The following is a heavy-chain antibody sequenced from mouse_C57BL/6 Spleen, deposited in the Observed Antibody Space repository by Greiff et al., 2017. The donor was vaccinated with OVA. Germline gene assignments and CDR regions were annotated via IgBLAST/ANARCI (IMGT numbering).Heavy chain of an antibody. J-gene: IGHJ3*01. D-gene: IGHD1-1*01. V-gene: IGHV14-2*01. Sequence: VQLQQSGAELVKPGASVKLSCTASGFNIKDYYMHWVKQRTEQGLEWIGRIDPADGENKYAPKFQGKATITADTSSNTAYLQLSSLTSEDTAVYYCAPSFYYGSSYAYWGKGTLVTVSA. CDR1: GFNIKDYY. CDR3: APSFYYGSSYAY. CDR2: IDPADGEN.